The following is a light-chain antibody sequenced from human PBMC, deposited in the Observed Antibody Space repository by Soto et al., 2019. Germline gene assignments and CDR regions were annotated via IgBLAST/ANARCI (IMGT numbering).Light chain of an antibody. Sequence: EIVLTQSPGTLSLSPGERATLSCRASQSVAGNYLAWYQRKPGQAPRLLIYVASSRATGIPDRFSGSGSGTDFTLSISRLEPEDAAVYWCQQYGSSQMYTFGQGTKLEIK. J-gene: IGKJ2*01. CDR3: QQYGSSQMYT. CDR1: QSVAGNY. V-gene: IGKV3-20*01. CDR2: VAS.